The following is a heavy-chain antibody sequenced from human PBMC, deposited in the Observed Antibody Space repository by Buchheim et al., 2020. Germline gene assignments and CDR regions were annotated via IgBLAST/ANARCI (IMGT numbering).Heavy chain of an antibody. CDR3: ARGRYCSSTSCYPSLAFDL. D-gene: IGHD2-2*01. CDR1: GFTLSSHW. Sequence: EVQLVESGGGLVQPGGSLRLSCAASGFTLSSHWMSWVRQAPGKGLEWVANIKQDGSEKHYVDSVKGRFTFSSDNAMNSLYLQMNSLRAEDTAVYYCARGRYCSSTSCYPSLAFDLWGQGT. J-gene: IGHJ3*01. V-gene: IGHV3-7*04. CDR2: IKQDGSEK.